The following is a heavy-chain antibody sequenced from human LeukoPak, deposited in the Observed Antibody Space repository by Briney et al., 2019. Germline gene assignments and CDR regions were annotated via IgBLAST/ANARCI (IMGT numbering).Heavy chain of an antibody. CDR2: IYSGGST. CDR3: ASLSLGHY. D-gene: IGHD6-6*01. J-gene: IGHJ4*02. Sequence: GTSLRLSCAASGFTVSNNYMSWVRQAPGKGLEWVSVIYSGGSTYYADSVKGRFTISRDTSKNTLSLQMNSLRAEDTAVYYCASLSLGHYWGQGTLVTVSS. V-gene: IGHV3-53*01. CDR1: GFTVSNNY.